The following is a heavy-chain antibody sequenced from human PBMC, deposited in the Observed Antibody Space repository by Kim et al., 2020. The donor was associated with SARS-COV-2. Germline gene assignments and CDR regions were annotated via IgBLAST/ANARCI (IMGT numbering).Heavy chain of an antibody. CDR3: GATYYTFLTGFYTVDY. J-gene: IGHJ4*02. D-gene: IGHD3-9*01. Sequence: GGSLRLSCAASGFTFSDYYMSWIRQAPGKGLECVSYTSSSGSTIYYADSVKGRFTISRDNAKNSLYLQMDSLRAEDTAVYYCGATYYTFLTGFYTVDYWGQGTLVTVSS. CDR2: TSSSGSTI. CDR1: GFTFSDYY. V-gene: IGHV3-11*01.